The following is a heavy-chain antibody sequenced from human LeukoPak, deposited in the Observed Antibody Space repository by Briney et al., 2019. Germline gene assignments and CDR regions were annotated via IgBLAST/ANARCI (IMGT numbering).Heavy chain of an antibody. V-gene: IGHV1-2*02. J-gene: IGHJ4*02. CDR1: GYAFTGYY. CDR2: INPNSGGT. CDR3: ARGYRITMIVVVNGYFDC. Sequence: ASVKVSCKASGYAFTGYYMHWVRQAPGQGLEWMGWINPNSGGTNYAQKFQGRVTMTRDTSISTAYMELSRLRSDDTAVYYCARGYRITMIVVVNGYFDCWGQGTLVTVSS. D-gene: IGHD3-22*01.